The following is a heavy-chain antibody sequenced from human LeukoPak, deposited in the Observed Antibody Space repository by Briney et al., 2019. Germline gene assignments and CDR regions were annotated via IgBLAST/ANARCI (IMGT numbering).Heavy chain of an antibody. J-gene: IGHJ3*02. V-gene: IGHV1-24*01. D-gene: IGHD2-2*01. CDR2: FDPEDGET. Sequence: GASVKVSCKVSGYTLTELSMHWVRQAPGKGLEWMGGFDPEDGETIYAQKFQGRVTMTEDTSTDTAYMELSSLRSEDTAVYYCATASDIVVVPAAQVALDAFDIWGQGTMVTVSS. CDR1: GYTLTELS. CDR3: ATASDIVVVPAAQVALDAFDI.